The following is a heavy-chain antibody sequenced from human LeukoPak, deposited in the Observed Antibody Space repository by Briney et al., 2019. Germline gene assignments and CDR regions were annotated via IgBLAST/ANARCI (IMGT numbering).Heavy chain of an antibody. D-gene: IGHD4-17*01. CDR1: GGSISSYY. J-gene: IGHJ3*02. Sequence: SETLSLTCTVSGGSISSYYWSWIRQPPGKGLEWIWYIYYSGSTNYNPSLKSRVTISVDTSKNQFSLKLSSVTAADTAVYYCARGLGYGEYLVPFDIWGQGTLVTVSS. V-gene: IGHV4-59*01. CDR3: ARGLGYGEYLVPFDI. CDR2: IYYSGST.